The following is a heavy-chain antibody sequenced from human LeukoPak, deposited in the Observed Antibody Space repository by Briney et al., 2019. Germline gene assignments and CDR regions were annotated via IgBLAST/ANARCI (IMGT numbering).Heavy chain of an antibody. Sequence: GESLKISCQAFGYSFTSYWIGWVRQMPGKGLECMGIIYPGDSDVRYSPSFQGQVTLSADKSISTAYLQWSSLKASDTAMYYCARIPSFDFWSGSLFYYFDYWGQGTLVTVSS. CDR2: IYPGDSDV. V-gene: IGHV5-51*01. CDR3: ARIPSFDFWSGSLFYYFDY. J-gene: IGHJ4*02. CDR1: GYSFTSYW. D-gene: IGHD3-3*01.